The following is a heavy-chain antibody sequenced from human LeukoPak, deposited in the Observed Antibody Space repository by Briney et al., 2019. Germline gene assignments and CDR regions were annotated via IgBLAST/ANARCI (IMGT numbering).Heavy chain of an antibody. V-gene: IGHV4-59*13. Sequence: SETLSLTCTVSGGSISSYYWSWIRQPPGKGLEWIGYIYYSWSTKYNPSLNSRVTISVDTSKNQFSLKLSSVTAADTAVYYCARDLRYSSSLSWFDPWGQGTLVTVSS. CDR3: ARDLRYSSSLSWFDP. CDR2: IYYSWST. CDR1: GGSISSYY. D-gene: IGHD6-6*01. J-gene: IGHJ5*02.